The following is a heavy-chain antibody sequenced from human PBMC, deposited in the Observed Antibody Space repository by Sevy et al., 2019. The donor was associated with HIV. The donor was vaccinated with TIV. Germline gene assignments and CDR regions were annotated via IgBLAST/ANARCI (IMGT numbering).Heavy chain of an antibody. V-gene: IGHV4-59*08. D-gene: IGHD1-26*01. J-gene: IGHJ4*02. CDR2: VYYNGHI. Sequence: SETLSLTCTVSGGSITSLYWNWIRQPPGKGLEWIANVYYNGHINYNPSLKSRVTLSLDTSKNQFSLRLSSVTASDTAMYYCAGENAWGRGYSWGQGTLVTVSS. CDR3: AGENAWGRGYS. CDR1: GGSITSLY.